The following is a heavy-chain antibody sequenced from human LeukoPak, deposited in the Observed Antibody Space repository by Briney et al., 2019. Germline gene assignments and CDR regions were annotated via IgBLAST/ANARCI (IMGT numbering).Heavy chain of an antibody. CDR1: GDSINTRSYY. J-gene: IGHJ5*02. D-gene: IGHD3-9*01. CDR3: ARHFSSMDYTGWRQGWFDP. Sequence: PSETLSLTCSVSGDSINTRSYYWGWIRQPPGEGLEWIGSIYYSGTTYYNPSLKSRVTISVDTSENQFSLTLSSVTATDTAVYYCARHFSSMDYTGWRQGWFDPWGQGTLVTVSS. CDR2: IYYSGTT. V-gene: IGHV4-39*01.